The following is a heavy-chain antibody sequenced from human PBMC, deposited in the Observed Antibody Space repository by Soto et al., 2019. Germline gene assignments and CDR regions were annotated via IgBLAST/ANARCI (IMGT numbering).Heavy chain of an antibody. CDR3: ATVWFGECVYYFEY. CDR1: GYTFTIYG. D-gene: IGHD3-10*01. Sequence: QVQLVQSGAEVKKSGASVKVSCKASGYTFTIYGISWVRQAPGQGLEWMGCISAYNSNTNYPQKLPGSVTMTSDTSTSTAYMELRILRSDDTALYYCATVWFGECVYYFEYWGQGTLVTVSS. CDR2: ISAYNSNT. V-gene: IGHV1-18*01. J-gene: IGHJ4*02.